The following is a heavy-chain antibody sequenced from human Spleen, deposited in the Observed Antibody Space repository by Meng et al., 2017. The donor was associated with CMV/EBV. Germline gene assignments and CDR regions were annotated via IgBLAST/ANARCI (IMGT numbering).Heavy chain of an antibody. CDR3: AEMGGANSGYDYFFDY. CDR1: GGTFSKYA. V-gene: IGHV1-69*10. J-gene: IGHJ4*02. D-gene: IGHD5-12*01. CDR2: IIPFLIYT. Sequence: GGTFSKYAISWVRQAPGQGLEWMGGIIPFLIYTNYAQKFQGRVTLTADKPTSTFYMELSSLRSEDTAVYYCAEMGGANSGYDYFFDYWGQGTLVTVSS.